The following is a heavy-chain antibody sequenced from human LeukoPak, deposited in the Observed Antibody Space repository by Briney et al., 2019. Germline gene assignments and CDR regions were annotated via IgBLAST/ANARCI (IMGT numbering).Heavy chain of an antibody. Sequence: GASVKVSCKVSGYTLTELSMHWVRQAPGKGLEWMGGFDPEDGETIYAQKFQGRVTMTEDTSTDTAYMELSSLRSEDTAVYYCATLEGGGYYFDYWGQGTLVTVSS. D-gene: IGHD3-16*01. CDR2: FDPEDGET. CDR3: ATLEGGGYYFDY. J-gene: IGHJ4*02. V-gene: IGHV1-24*01. CDR1: GYTLTELS.